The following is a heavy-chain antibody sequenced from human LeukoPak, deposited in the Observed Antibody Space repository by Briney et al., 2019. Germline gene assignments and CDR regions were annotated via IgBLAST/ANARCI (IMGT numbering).Heavy chain of an antibody. J-gene: IGHJ5*02. CDR1: GGSFSGYY. CDR2: INHSGST. D-gene: IGHD6-13*01. CDR3: ARGISSSWYDLNWFDP. Sequence: PSETLSLTCAVYGGSFSGYYWSWIRQPPGKGLEWIGEINHSGSTNYNPSLKSRVTISVDTSKHQFSLKLSSVTAADTAVYYCARGISSSWYDLNWFDPWGQGTLVTVSS. V-gene: IGHV4-34*01.